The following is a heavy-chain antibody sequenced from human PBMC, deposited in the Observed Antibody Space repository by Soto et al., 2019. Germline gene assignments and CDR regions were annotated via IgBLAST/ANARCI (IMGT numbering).Heavy chain of an antibody. D-gene: IGHD3-10*01. CDR1: GYTFTSYA. CDR2: INAGNGNT. V-gene: IGHV1-3*01. J-gene: IGHJ6*01. CDR3: ARGAILWFGELGEYYYYYGMDL. Sequence: ASVKVSCKASGYTFTSYAMHWVRQAPGQRLEWMGWINAGNGNTKYSQKFQGRVTITRDSSASTAYMELSSLRSEDTAVYYCARGAILWFGELGEYYYYYGMDLWGQRTMVTAS.